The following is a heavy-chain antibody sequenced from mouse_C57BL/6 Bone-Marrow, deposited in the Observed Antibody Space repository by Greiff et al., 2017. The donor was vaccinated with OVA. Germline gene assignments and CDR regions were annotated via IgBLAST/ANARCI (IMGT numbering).Heavy chain of an antibody. V-gene: IGHV1-50*01. J-gene: IGHJ1*03. CDR3: ARPGSSPHWYFDD. Sequence: QVQLKQPGAELVKPGASVKLSCKASGYTFTSYWMQWVKQRPGQGLEWIGEIDPADSYNNYKQKVKGKATLTVDTSSSTAYMQLRRLTSEDSSVYYCARPGSSPHWYFDDWGTGTTVTVSS. CDR2: IDPADSYN. CDR1: GYTFTSYW. D-gene: IGHD1-1*01.